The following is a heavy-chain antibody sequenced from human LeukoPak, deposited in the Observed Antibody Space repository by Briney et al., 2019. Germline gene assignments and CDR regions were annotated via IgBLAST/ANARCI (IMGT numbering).Heavy chain of an antibody. CDR2: INHSGST. J-gene: IGHJ4*02. V-gene: IGHV4-34*01. D-gene: IGHD3-3*01. CDR1: GGSFSGYY. Sequence: PSETLSLTCAVYGGSFSGYYCSWIRQTPGKGLEWIGEINHSGSTNYNPSLKSRVTISVDTSKNQFSLKLSSVTAADTAVYYCARSGIFGVGVWGQGTLVTVSS. CDR3: ARSGIFGVGV.